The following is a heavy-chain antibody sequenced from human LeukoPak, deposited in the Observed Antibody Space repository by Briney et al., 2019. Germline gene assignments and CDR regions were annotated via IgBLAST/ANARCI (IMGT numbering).Heavy chain of an antibody. Sequence: PGGSLRLSCAASGFTFSSYWMNWVRQAPGKGLEWVANIKQDGSEKYYVDSVKGRFTISRDNAKNSLYLQMNSLRAEDTAVYYCARTRGEVVPATWTPPYYYYVMDVWGQGTTVTVSS. J-gene: IGHJ6*02. CDR1: GFTFSSYW. CDR2: IKQDGSEK. D-gene: IGHD2-15*01. V-gene: IGHV3-7*01. CDR3: ARTRGEVVPATWTPPYYYYVMDV.